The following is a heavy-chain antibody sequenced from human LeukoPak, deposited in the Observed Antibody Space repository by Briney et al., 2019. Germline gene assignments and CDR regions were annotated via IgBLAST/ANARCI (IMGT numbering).Heavy chain of an antibody. CDR1: GGTFSSYA. V-gene: IGHV1-69*13. J-gene: IGHJ4*02. CDR2: IIPIFGTA. Sequence: SVKVSCKASGGTFSSYAISWVRQAPGQGLEWMGGIIPIFGTANYAQKFQGRVTITADESTSTAYMELSSLRSEDTAVYYCARAYCSGGSCYRRPFDYWGQGTLVTVSS. D-gene: IGHD2-15*01. CDR3: ARAYCSGGSCYRRPFDY.